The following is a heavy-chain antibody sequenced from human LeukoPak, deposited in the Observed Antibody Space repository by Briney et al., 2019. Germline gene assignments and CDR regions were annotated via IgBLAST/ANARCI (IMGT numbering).Heavy chain of an antibody. CDR2: IYYSGST. CDR1: GGSISSGGYY. D-gene: IGHD4-11*01. CDR3: ARTDYSIYEPFDY. J-gene: IGHJ4*02. Sequence: EASQTLSLTCTVSGGSISSGGYYWSWIRQHPGKGLEWIGYIYYSGSTYYNPSLKSRVTISVDTSKNQFSLKLSSVTAADTAVYYCARTDYSIYEPFDYWGQGTLVTVSS. V-gene: IGHV4-31*03.